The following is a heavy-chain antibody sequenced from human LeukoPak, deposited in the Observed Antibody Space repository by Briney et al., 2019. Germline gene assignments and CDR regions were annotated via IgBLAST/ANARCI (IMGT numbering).Heavy chain of an antibody. CDR3: ARGAGLLWFGEWFDP. J-gene: IGHJ5*02. D-gene: IGHD3-10*01. CDR1: GGSFSGYY. V-gene: IGHV4-34*09. Sequence: PSETLSLTCAVYGGSFSGYYWSWIRQPPGKGLEWIGEINHSGSTNYNPSPKSRVTISVDTSKNQFSLKLSSVTAADTAVYYCARGAGLLWFGEWFDPWGQGTLVTVSS. CDR2: INHSGST.